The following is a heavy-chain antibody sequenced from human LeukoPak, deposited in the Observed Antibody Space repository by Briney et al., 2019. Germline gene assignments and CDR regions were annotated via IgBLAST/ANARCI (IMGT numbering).Heavy chain of an antibody. D-gene: IGHD6-13*01. Sequence: ASVKVSCKASGGTSSSYAISWVRQAPGQGLEWMGRIIPILGIANYAQKFQGRVTITADRSTSTAYMELSSLRSEDTAVYYCARDRQQLVLNYWGQGTLVTVSS. CDR1: GGTSSSYA. CDR3: ARDRQQLVLNY. CDR2: IIPILGIA. V-gene: IGHV1-69*04. J-gene: IGHJ4*02.